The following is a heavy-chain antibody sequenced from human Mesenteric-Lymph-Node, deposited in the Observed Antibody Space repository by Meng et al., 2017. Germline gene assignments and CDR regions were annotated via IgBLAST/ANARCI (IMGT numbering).Heavy chain of an antibody. V-gene: IGHV4-30-2*01. Sequence: QVQLQESGSGLARPSQTLSLTCAVSGDSITSGDYSWTWIRQPPGKGLEWIGYIYHGVNIYYTPSLRSRVTISVDKSRSQFSLKLTSVSAADTAVYYCVRDTRRGGGWFDPWGQGTLVTVSS. CDR2: IYHGVNI. J-gene: IGHJ5*02. D-gene: IGHD2-15*01. CDR1: GDSITSGDYS. CDR3: VRDTRRGGGWFDP.